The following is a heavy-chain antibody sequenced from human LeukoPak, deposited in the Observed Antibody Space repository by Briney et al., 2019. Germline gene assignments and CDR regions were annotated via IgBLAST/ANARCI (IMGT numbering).Heavy chain of an antibody. CDR2: ISSSSSYI. D-gene: IGHD5-18*01. J-gene: IGHJ4*02. CDR3: ANSYGLEGIDY. CDR1: GFTFSSYW. V-gene: IGHV3-21*01. Sequence: GGSLRLSCAASGFTFSSYWMHWVRQAPGKGLVWVSSISSSSSYIYYADSVKGRFTISRDNAKNSLYLQMNSLRAEDTAVYYCANSYGLEGIDYWGQGTLVTVSS.